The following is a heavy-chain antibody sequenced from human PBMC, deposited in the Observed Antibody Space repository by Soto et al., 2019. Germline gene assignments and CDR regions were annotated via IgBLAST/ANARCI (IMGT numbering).Heavy chain of an antibody. CDR3: ARVATRLQSMEVLEY. D-gene: IGHD2-21*02. CDR2: IGGVSNYI. Sequence: EVQLVESGGGLVQPGGSLRLSCETSGFTFITYIMHWVRQAPGKGLERVASIGGVSNYINYADSVKGRFTISRDIPKSTTYLVINNVRREDTAMYYCARVATRLQSMEVLEYWGQGTLVTVPS. J-gene: IGHJ4*02. CDR1: GFTFITYI. V-gene: IGHV3-21*01.